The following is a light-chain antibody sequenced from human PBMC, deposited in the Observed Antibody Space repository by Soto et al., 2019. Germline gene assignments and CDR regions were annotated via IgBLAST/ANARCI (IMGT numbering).Light chain of an antibody. V-gene: IGKV3-15*01. Sequence: EIVRTQSPATLSVSPGEGATLACRASQSGSSNVAGDQQKPGQAPRLLRDGASTRATGSPARFSGSGAGTEFTLTSSSLQSEDFAVYYCQQYKNGPKTFGPGTKVEIK. CDR2: GAS. CDR3: QQYKNGPKT. J-gene: IGKJ1*01. CDR1: QSGSSN.